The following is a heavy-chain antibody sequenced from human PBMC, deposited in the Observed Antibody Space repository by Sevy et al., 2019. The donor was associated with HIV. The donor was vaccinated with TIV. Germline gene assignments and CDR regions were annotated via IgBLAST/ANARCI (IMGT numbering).Heavy chain of an antibody. CDR2: ISGSTTGT. CDR1: GFIFSNYA. D-gene: IGHD1-1*01. Sequence: GGSLRLSCEASGFIFSNYAMSWVRQAPGKGLEWVSGISGSTTGTYYADSVKGRFAISRDNSKNTAYLQINSLRAEDTAVYYCAKGVLYKNRLAFYDYWGQGTLVTVSS. CDR3: AKGVLYKNRLAFYDY. J-gene: IGHJ4*02. V-gene: IGHV3-23*01.